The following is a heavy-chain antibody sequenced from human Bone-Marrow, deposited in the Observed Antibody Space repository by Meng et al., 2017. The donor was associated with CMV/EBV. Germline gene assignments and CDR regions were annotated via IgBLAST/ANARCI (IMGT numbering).Heavy chain of an antibody. CDR2: ISAYNGNT. V-gene: IGHV1-18*01. D-gene: IGHD4/OR15-4a*01. CDR3: ARDTGAGDNFYAFDI. CDR1: GYTFTRYG. J-gene: IGHJ3*02. Sequence: ASVKVSCKASGYTFTRYGISWVRQAPGQGLEWMGWISAYNGNTNDAQKLQGRVTMTPDTSTSTAYMELRSLRSDDTAVYYCARDTGAGDNFYAFDIWGQGTMVTVSS.